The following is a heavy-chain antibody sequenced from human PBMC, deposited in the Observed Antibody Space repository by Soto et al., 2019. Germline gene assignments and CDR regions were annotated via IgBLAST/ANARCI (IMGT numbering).Heavy chain of an antibody. Sequence: GASVKVSCKASGGTFSSYAISWVRQAPGQGLVWMGGIIPIFGTANYAQKFQGRVTITADESTSTAYMELSSLRSEDSAVYYCARVIRLPGQQRVPLYYYYYGMDVWGQGTTVTVSS. J-gene: IGHJ6*02. CDR1: GGTFSSYA. CDR3: ARVIRLPGQQRVPLYYYYYGMDV. V-gene: IGHV1-69*13. CDR2: IIPIFGTA. D-gene: IGHD6-13*01.